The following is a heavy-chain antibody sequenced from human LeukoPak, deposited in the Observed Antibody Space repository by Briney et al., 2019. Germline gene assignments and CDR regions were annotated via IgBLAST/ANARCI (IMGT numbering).Heavy chain of an antibody. CDR1: GFTFSSYA. D-gene: IGHD4-11*01. Sequence: PGGSLRLSCVVSGFTFSSYAMSWVRQAPGKGLEWVSAISGSGGSTYYADSVKGRFTISRDNSKNTLYLQMNSLRAEDTAVYYCAKAPYSNYVGRPHYYYYGMDVWGQGTTVTVSS. CDR3: AKAPYSNYVGRPHYYYYGMDV. V-gene: IGHV3-23*01. J-gene: IGHJ6*02. CDR2: ISGSGGST.